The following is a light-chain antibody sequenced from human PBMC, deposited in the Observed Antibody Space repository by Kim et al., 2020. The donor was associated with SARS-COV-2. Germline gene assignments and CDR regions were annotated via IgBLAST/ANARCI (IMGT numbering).Light chain of an antibody. Sequence: SYELTQPPSVSVVSGQTASISCGGSKIGDKRVNWYQQKPGQAPILVINSDTDRPSGIPERFSGSNFGNTATLTVSRVEAGDEADYYCQVWDTSSDYPGVFGGGTKLTVL. CDR3: QVWDTSSDYPGV. V-gene: IGLV3-21*01. CDR2: SDT. J-gene: IGLJ3*02. CDR1: KIGDKR.